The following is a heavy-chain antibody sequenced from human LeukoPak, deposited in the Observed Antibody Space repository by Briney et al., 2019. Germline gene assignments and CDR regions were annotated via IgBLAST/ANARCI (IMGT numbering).Heavy chain of an antibody. CDR2: IYYSGST. V-gene: IGHV4-30-4*08. D-gene: IGHD1-26*01. CDR3: ANGIVGAPDYYMDV. J-gene: IGHJ6*03. CDR1: GGSISSGDYY. Sequence: SQTLSLTCTVSGGSISSGDYYWRWIRQPPGKGLGWIGYIYYSGSTYNNPSLKSRVTISVDTSKNQFSLKLSSVTAADTAVYYCANGIVGAPDYYMDVWGKGTTVTVSS.